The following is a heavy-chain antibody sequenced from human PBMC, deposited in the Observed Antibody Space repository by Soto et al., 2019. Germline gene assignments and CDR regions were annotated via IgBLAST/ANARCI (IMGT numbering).Heavy chain of an antibody. D-gene: IGHD3-3*01. CDR1: GGSFSGYY. Sequence: QVQLQQWGAGLLKPSETLSLTCAVYGGSFSGYYWSWIRQPPGKGLEWIGEINHSGSTNYNPSLKSRVTTSVDTSKYQFSLKLSSVTAADTAVYYCARILRFLGYMDVWGKGTTVTVSS. J-gene: IGHJ6*03. V-gene: IGHV4-34*01. CDR2: INHSGST. CDR3: ARILRFLGYMDV.